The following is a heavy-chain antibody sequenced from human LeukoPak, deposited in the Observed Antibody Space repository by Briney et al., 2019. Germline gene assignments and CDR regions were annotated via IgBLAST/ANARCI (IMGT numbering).Heavy chain of an antibody. J-gene: IGHJ5*02. CDR1: GGSISSYY. V-gene: IGHV4-59*01. CDR3: VRVESLGYCSSTSCYTVGWFDP. Sequence: SETLSLTCTVSGGSISSYYWSWIRQPPGKGLEWIGYIYYSGSTNYNPSLKSRVTISVDTSKNQFSLKLSSVTAADTAVYYCVRVESLGYCSSTSCYTVGWFDPWGQGTLVTVSS. CDR2: IYYSGST. D-gene: IGHD2-2*02.